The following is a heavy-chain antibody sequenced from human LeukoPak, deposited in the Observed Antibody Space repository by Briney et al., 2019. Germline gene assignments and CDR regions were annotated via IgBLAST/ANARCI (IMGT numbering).Heavy chain of an antibody. CDR2: IIPIFGTA. J-gene: IGHJ5*02. CDR1: GGTFSSYA. CDR3: ARGGSVTVTARGWFDP. D-gene: IGHD4-11*01. V-gene: IGHV1-69*01. Sequence: SVKVSCKASGGTFSSYAISWVRQAPGQGLEWMGGIIPIFGTANYAQKFQGRVTIAADESTSTAYMELSSLRSEDTAVYYCARGGSVTVTARGWFDPWGQGTLVTVSS.